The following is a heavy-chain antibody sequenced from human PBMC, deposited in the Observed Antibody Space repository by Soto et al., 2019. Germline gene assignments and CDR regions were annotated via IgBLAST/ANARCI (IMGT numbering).Heavy chain of an antibody. CDR3: AKEDTSGRYSLDY. Sequence: QVQLVESGGGVVQPGRSLRLSCEASGLTFSGYGMHLVRQDPCKGLEWVAVISYYGTNEYYADSVKGRFTISRDNSTNTLYLQMNSLRIEDTAVYFCAKEDTSGRYSLDYWGQGSQVTVSS. CDR2: ISYYGTNE. D-gene: IGHD1-26*01. CDR1: GLTFSGYG. V-gene: IGHV3-30*18. J-gene: IGHJ4*02.